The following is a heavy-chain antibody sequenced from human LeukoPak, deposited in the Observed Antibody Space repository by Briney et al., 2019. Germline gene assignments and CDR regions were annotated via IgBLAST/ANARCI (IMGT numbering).Heavy chain of an antibody. D-gene: IGHD6-13*01. V-gene: IGHV3-66*01. J-gene: IGHJ4*02. Sequence: PGGSLRLSCAASGFTVSSNYMSWVRQAPGKGLEWISIIYTGGNTYYADSVKGRFTISRDNSKNTLYLQMNSLRAEDTAVYYCASERPSSSWYDYWGQGTLVTVSS. CDR3: ASERPSSSWYDY. CDR1: GFTVSSNY. CDR2: IYTGGNT.